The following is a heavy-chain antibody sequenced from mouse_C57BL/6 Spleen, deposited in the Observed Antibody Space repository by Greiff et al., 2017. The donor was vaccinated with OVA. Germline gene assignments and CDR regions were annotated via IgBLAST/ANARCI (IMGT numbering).Heavy chain of an antibody. J-gene: IGHJ2*01. Sequence: QVQLQQPGAELVKPGASVKLSCKASGYTFTSYWMHWVKQRPGQGLEWIGMIHPNSGSTNYNEKFKSKATLTVDKSSSTAYMQLSSLTSEDSAVYYCASWDDYGDYWGQGTTLTVSS. CDR1: GYTFTSYW. CDR2: IHPNSGST. CDR3: ASWDDYGDY. V-gene: IGHV1-64*01. D-gene: IGHD4-1*01.